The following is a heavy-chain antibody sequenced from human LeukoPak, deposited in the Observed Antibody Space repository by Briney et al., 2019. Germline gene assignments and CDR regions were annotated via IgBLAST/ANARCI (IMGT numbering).Heavy chain of an antibody. V-gene: IGHV4-59*01. J-gene: IGHJ4*02. Sequence: PSETLSLTCTVSGASISTYYWSWVRQPPGKGLEWIGYIYNSGSTNYNPSLKSRVTISADMSKNHFSLNLSSVTAAGTGVYYCARAFWSGYIDKWGQGTLVTVSS. CDR3: ARAFWSGYIDK. CDR2: IYNSGST. CDR1: GASISTYY. D-gene: IGHD3-3*01.